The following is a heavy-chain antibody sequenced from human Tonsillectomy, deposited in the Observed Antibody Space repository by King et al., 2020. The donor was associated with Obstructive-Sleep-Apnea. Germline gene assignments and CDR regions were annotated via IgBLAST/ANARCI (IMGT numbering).Heavy chain of an antibody. J-gene: IGHJ5*02. V-gene: IGHV4-38-2*02. CDR1: GYSISRGYY. Sequence: VQLQESGPGLVKPSETLSLTCTVSGYSISRGYYWGWIRQPPGKGLEWIGSIYHSGSTYYNPSLKSRVTISVDTSKNQFSLRLTSVTVADTAVYYCARDSGDRWGQGTLVTVSS. CDR2: IYHSGST. CDR3: ARDSGDR. D-gene: IGHD1-26*01.